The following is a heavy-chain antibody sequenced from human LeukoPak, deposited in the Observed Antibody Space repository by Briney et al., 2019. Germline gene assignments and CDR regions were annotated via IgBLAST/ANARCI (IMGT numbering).Heavy chain of an antibody. CDR1: GGTFSSYA. CDR2: IIPIYGTA. D-gene: IGHD3-22*01. Sequence: ASVKVSCKASGGTFSSYAISWVRQAPGQGLEWMGGIIPIYGTANYAQKFQGRVTITTDESTSTAYMELSSLRSEDTAVYYCARVVNYYDSSGYFDYWGQGTLVTVSS. J-gene: IGHJ4*02. CDR3: ARVVNYYDSSGYFDY. V-gene: IGHV1-69*05.